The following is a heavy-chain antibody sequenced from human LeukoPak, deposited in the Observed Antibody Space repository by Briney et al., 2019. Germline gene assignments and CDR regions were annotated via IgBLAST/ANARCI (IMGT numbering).Heavy chain of an antibody. CDR2: ISYDGSNK. CDR3: ARDDPDSSGYYGY. D-gene: IGHD3-22*01. CDR1: GFTFSSYA. Sequence: PGRSLRLSCAASGFTFSSYAMHWVRQAPGKGLEWVPVISYDGSNKYYADSVKGRFTISRDNSKNTLYLQMNSLRAEDTAVYYCARDDPDSSGYYGYWGQGTLVTVSS. J-gene: IGHJ4*02. V-gene: IGHV3-30-3*01.